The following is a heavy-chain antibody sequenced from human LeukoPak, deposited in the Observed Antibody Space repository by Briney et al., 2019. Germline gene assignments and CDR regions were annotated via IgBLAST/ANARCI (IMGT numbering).Heavy chain of an antibody. V-gene: IGHV4-59*08. J-gene: IGHJ3*02. CDR3: ASQDIVVVPAAISSNAFDI. CDR1: GGSISSYY. Sequence: SETLSLTCTVSGGSISSYYWSWIRQPPGKGLEWIGYIYYSGSTNYNPSLKSRVTISVDTSKNQFSLKLSSVTAADTAVYYCASQDIVVVPAAISSNAFDIWGQGTMVTVSS. D-gene: IGHD2-2*01. CDR2: IYYSGST.